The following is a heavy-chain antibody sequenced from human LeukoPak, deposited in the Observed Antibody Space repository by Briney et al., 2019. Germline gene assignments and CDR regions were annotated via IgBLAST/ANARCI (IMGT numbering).Heavy chain of an antibody. D-gene: IGHD1-26*01. CDR1: GFILSTHG. CDR2: MWYDGSRE. V-gene: IGHV3-33*01. J-gene: IGHJ4*02. CDR3: ARDLSFGSLDF. Sequence: GGSLRLSCAASGFILSTHGMHWVRQAPGKGLEWVAGMWYDGSREDYADSVKSRFTISRDMSKNTLNLQMNSLRVEDTAMFYCARDLSFGSLDFRGQGTLVTVSS.